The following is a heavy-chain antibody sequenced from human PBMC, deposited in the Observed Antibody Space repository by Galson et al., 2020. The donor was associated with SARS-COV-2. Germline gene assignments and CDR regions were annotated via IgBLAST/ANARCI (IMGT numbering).Heavy chain of an antibody. CDR1: GFTFSSYS. V-gene: IGHV3-48*01. D-gene: IGHD3-10*01. CDR2: ISSSSSTI. J-gene: IGHJ2*01. CDR3: ARDRPWGFGELLEPTGYFDL. Sequence: GGSLRLSCAASGFTFSSYSMNWVRQAPGKGLEWVSYISSSSSTIYYADSVKGRFTISRDNAKNSLYLQMNSLRAEDTAVYYCARDRPWGFGELLEPTGYFDLWGRGTLVTVSS.